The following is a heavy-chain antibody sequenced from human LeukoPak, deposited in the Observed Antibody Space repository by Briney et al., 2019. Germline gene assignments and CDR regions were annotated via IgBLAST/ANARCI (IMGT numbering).Heavy chain of an antibody. V-gene: IGHV3-23*01. CDR1: GFTFSSYA. J-gene: IGHJ4*02. CDR3: AARPPIGVAGPFDY. D-gene: IGHD6-19*01. Sequence: GGSLRLSCAASGFTFSSYAMGWVRQAPGKGLDWVSTISGSGGGTYYADSVRGRFTISRDNSKNTLYLQMSSLRVEDTAVYYCAARPPIGVAGPFDYWGQGTLVTVSS. CDR2: ISGSGGGT.